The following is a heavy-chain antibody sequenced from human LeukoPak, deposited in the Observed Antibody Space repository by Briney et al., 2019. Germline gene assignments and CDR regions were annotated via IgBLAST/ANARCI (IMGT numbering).Heavy chain of an antibody. CDR2: ISYDGSNK. CDR3: ARDYYYGSGSYDY. V-gene: IGHV3-30*04. D-gene: IGHD3-10*01. Sequence: GGSLRLSCAASGFTFSSYAMHWVRQAPGKGLEWVAVISYDGSNKYYADSVKGRFTISRDNSKNTLYLQMSSLRAEDTAVYYCARDYYYGSGSYDYWGQGILVTVSS. J-gene: IGHJ4*02. CDR1: GFTFSSYA.